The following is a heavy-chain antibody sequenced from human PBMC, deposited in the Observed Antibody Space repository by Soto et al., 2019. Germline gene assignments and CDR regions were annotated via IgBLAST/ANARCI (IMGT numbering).Heavy chain of an antibody. J-gene: IGHJ6*02. D-gene: IGHD3-10*01. CDR2: INPSGGST. V-gene: IGHV1-46*01. CDR3: ARGNYGSGSAFYGMDV. Sequence: GASVKFSCKASGYTFTSHYMHWVRQAPGQGLEWMGIINPSGGSTSYAQKFQGRVTMTRDTSTSTVYMELSSLRSEDTAVYYCARGNYGSGSAFYGMDVWGQGTTVTVSS. CDR1: GYTFTSHY.